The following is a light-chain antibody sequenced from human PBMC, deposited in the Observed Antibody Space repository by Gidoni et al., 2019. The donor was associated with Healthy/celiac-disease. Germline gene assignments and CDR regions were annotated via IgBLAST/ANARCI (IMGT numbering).Light chain of an antibody. CDR3: QQYGSSYMYT. CDR1: QSVSSSY. V-gene: IGKV3-20*01. J-gene: IGKJ2*01. Sequence: EIMLPNPPGTLSLSPGERATLPCRASQSVSSSYLAWYQQKPSQAPSLLIYGASGTATGIPDRFSGSGSATDFTLIISRLEPEDFAVYYCQQYGSSYMYTFGQGTKVEIK. CDR2: GAS.